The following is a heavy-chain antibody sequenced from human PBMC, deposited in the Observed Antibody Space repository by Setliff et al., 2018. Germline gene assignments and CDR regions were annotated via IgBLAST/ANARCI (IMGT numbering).Heavy chain of an antibody. V-gene: IGHV3-30*02. CDR1: GFSFESHG. J-gene: IGHJ4*02. Sequence: GGSLRLSCAASGFSFESHGMHWVRQAPGKGLEWVAFIQHDGENKFYADSVKGRLTVSRDNSKNTLYLEMDGLRPEDTAVYYCAKDTDYCGGDCYIELDYWGQGTLVTVSS. CDR3: AKDTDYCGGDCYIELDY. D-gene: IGHD2-21*02. CDR2: IQHDGENK.